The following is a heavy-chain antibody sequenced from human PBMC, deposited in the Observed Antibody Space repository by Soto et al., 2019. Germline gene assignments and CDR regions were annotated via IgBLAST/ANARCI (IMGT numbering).Heavy chain of an antibody. Sequence: PSETLSLTCAVSGASMNTYSWSWIRQPPGKGLEWIGYFYYSGLTNYNPSLKSRVTISLDTSKNQFSLKLSSVTAADTAVYFCARGNTHGYYYMDVWGRGTTVTVSS. D-gene: IGHD3-22*01. V-gene: IGHV4-59*08. CDR1: GASMNTYS. CDR3: ARGNTHGYYYMDV. CDR2: FYYSGLT. J-gene: IGHJ6*03.